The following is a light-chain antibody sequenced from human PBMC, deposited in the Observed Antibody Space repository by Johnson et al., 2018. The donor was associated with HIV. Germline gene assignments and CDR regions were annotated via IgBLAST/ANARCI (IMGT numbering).Light chain of an antibody. V-gene: IGLV1-51*02. CDR2: ENK. J-gene: IGLJ1*01. CDR3: GTWDSSLRVGF. CDR1: SSNIGKNY. Sequence: QSVLTQPPSVSAAPGQRVSISCSGSSSNIGKNYVSWYQQFPGTAPKLLIHENKKRPSGIPDRFSGSKSGTSATLGITGLQTGDEADYYCGTWDSSLRVGFFGTGTKVTVL.